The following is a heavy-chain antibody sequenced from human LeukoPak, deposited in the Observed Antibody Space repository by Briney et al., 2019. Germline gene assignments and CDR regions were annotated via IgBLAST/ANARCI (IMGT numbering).Heavy chain of an antibody. CDR2: INPSGGSP. Sequence: ASVQVSCKASGYTFPSYYMHWVRQAPGQGLKWMGIINPSGGSPSYAQKFQGRVTMTRDTSPSTVYMELSSLRSEDTAVYYCASAGDSSGYYYDYWGQGTLVTVSS. V-gene: IGHV1-46*01. J-gene: IGHJ4*02. D-gene: IGHD3-22*01. CDR3: ASAGDSSGYYYDY. CDR1: GYTFPSYY.